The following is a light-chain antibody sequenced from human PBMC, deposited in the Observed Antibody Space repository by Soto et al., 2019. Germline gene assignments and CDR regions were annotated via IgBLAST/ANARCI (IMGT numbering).Light chain of an antibody. Sequence: DIQMPQSPSSLSASVGDRVTIGCRARQNINTYLAWFQQKPWKAPQSLIYAATNLQGGVPSRFSGTGSGTEFSLTISSLQPEDVATYYCQQYERYPPSFGGGTKLDI. CDR3: QQYERYPPS. CDR2: AAT. V-gene: IGKV1-16*01. J-gene: IGKJ4*01. CDR1: QNINTY.